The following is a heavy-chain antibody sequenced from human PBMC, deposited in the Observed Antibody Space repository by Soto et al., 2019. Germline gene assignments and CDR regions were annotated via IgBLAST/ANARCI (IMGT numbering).Heavy chain of an antibody. CDR3: ARGDSGRYCSSTSCRFFDY. J-gene: IGHJ4*02. D-gene: IGHD2-2*01. CDR2: ISSSGSTI. Sequence: GGSLRLSCAASGFTFSDYYMSWIRQAPGKGLEWVSYISSSGSTIYYADSVKGRFTISGDNAKNSLYLQMNSLRAEDTAVYYCARGDSGRYCSSTSCRFFDYWGQGTLVTVSS. CDR1: GFTFSDYY. V-gene: IGHV3-11*01.